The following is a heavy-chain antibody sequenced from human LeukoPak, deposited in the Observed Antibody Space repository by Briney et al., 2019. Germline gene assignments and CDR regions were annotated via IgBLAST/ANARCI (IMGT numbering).Heavy chain of an antibody. J-gene: IGHJ6*03. CDR3: ARDYRELSYYYYYMDV. CDR1: GFTFSSYA. CDR2: ISGSGGST. D-gene: IGHD1-26*01. V-gene: IGHV3-23*01. Sequence: PGGSLRLSCAASGFTFSSYAMGWVRQAPGKGLEWVSAISGSGGSTYYADSVKGRFTISRDNSKNTLYLQMNSLRAEDTAVYYCARDYRELSYYYYYMDVWGKGTTVTVSS.